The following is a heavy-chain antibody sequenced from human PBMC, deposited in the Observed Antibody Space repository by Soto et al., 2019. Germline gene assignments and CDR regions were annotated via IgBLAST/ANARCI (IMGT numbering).Heavy chain of an antibody. J-gene: IGHJ6*02. CDR3: ARGYALDV. D-gene: IGHD3-16*01. CDR2: IRTIGNVI. CDR1: GFTFNTYS. V-gene: IGHV3-48*02. Sequence: EVQLVESGGGLVQPGGSLRLSCAASGFTFNTYSMNWVRQAPGKGLEWVSHIRTIGNVIYYANSVKGRFTISRDNANNSLYLQMNSLRDEDTAVYYCARGYALDVWGQGTAVTVSS.